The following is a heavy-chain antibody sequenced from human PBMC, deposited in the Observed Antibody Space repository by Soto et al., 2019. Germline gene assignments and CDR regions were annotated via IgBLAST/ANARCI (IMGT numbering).Heavy chain of an antibody. D-gene: IGHD6-19*01. J-gene: IGHJ4*02. Sequence: SVKVSCKASGYIFTSYGISWVRLAPGQGLEWMGWISAYTGDTKYAQIVQGRVTMTTDTSTRTAYMELRSLTSEDTAIYYCARVAVDGTSPPPHGHDYWGQGTLVTVSS. CDR3: ARVAVDGTSPPPHGHDY. CDR2: ISAYTGDT. CDR1: GYIFTSYG. V-gene: IGHV1-18*01.